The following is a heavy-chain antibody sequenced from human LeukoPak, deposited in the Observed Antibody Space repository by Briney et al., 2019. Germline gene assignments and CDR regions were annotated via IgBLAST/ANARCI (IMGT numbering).Heavy chain of an antibody. CDR3: ARTAAAVAFDI. J-gene: IGHJ3*02. D-gene: IGHD6-13*01. Sequence: PSETLSLTCTVSGASISTYYWSWIRQPPGKGLEWIGYIYYSGSTNYNPSLKSRVTISVDTSKNQFSLKLSSVTAADTAVYYCARTAAAVAFDIWGQGTMVTVSS. V-gene: IGHV4-59*01. CDR2: IYYSGST. CDR1: GASISTYY.